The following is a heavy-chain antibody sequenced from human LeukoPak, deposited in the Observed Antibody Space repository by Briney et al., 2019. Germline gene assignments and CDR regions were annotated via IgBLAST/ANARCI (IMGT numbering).Heavy chain of an antibody. CDR3: ASPSPGGGAAGLFDY. J-gene: IGHJ4*02. D-gene: IGHD6-13*01. Sequence: PGGSLRLSCAVSGFTVSSNFLNWVHQAPGKGLEWVSVLYSGGTTFYADSVRGRFTISRDNSKNTLYLQMNSLRADDTAVYYCASPSPGGGAAGLFDYWGRGTLVTVSS. CDR1: GFTVSSNF. V-gene: IGHV3-53*05. CDR2: LYSGGTT.